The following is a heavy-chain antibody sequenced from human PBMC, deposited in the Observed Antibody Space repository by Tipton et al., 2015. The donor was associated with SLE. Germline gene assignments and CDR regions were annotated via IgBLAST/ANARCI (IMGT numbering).Heavy chain of an antibody. CDR2: ISKTGNT. D-gene: IGHD3-10*02. CDR1: GVSISSHY. V-gene: IGHV4-59*11. Sequence: GLVKPSETLSLTCSVSGVSISSHYWSWIRQSPGKGLEWIGYISKTGNTNSTPSLKSRVTISLDTPKNQFSLKLSSVTAADTAVYYCARRRSETGLFSKRGWFDPWGQGTLVTVSS. J-gene: IGHJ5*02. CDR3: ARRRSETGLFSKRGWFDP.